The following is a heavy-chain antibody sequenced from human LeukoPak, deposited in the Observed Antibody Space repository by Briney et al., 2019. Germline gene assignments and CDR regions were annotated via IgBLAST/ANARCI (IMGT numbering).Heavy chain of an antibody. CDR1: GFTFSSYA. CDR2: ISYDGSNK. D-gene: IGHD6-6*01. J-gene: IGHJ5*02. CDR3: ARDRVAQYSSSSITDWFDP. Sequence: GRSLRLSCAASGFTFSSYAMPWVRQAPGKGLEWVAVISYDGSNKYYADSVKGRFTISRDNSKNTLYLQMNSLRAEDTAVYYCARDRVAQYSSSSITDWFDPWGQGTLVTVSS. V-gene: IGHV3-30*01.